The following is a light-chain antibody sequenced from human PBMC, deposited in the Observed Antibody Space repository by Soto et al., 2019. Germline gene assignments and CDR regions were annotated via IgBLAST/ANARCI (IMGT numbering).Light chain of an antibody. CDR3: QQYGGTPPIT. V-gene: IGKV3-20*01. J-gene: IGKJ5*01. Sequence: EIVLTQSPGTLSFSPGERATLSCRASQKISSRYLAWYLQKPGQAPRFLIYGASSRATGIPDRFSASGSGTDFTLTISRVEPEDFAVYYCQQYGGTPPITFGQGTRLEIK. CDR1: QKISSRY. CDR2: GAS.